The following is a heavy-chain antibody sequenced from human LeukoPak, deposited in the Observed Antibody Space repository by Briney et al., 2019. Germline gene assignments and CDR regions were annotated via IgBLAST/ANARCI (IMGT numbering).Heavy chain of an antibody. V-gene: IGHV3-23*01. CDR1: GFTFSSYA. CDR3: AKAANYDILTGYYLDY. CDR2: ITGGGDTT. J-gene: IGHJ4*02. Sequence: GRSLRLSCAASGFTFSSYAMTWVRQAPGKGLEWVSAITGGGDTTYYADSVKGRFTISRDNSKNTLYLQMNNLRAEDTAIYYCAKAANYDILTGYYLDYWGQGTLVTVSS. D-gene: IGHD3-9*01.